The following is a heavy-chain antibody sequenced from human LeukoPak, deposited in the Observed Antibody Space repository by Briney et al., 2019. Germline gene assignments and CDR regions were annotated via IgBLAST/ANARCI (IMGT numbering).Heavy chain of an antibody. J-gene: IGHJ4*02. V-gene: IGHV3-23*01. CDR2: ITGSAKST. D-gene: IGHD6-13*01. CDR1: GFTFASHA. CDR3: ARASMRMTTAGLVDY. Sequence: PGGSLRLSCEASGFTFASHAMGWVRQAPGKGLEWASSITGSAKSTYYADSVKGRATISRDNAKNSLYLQMNSLRAEDTAEYYCARASMRMTTAGLVDYWGQGTLVTVSS.